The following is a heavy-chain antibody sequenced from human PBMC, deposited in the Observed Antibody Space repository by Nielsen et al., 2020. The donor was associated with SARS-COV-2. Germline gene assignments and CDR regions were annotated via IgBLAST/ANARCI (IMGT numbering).Heavy chain of an antibody. J-gene: IGHJ4*02. CDR2: ISSSSSYI. CDR1: GFTFSSYS. CDR3: ASRRGVGASY. Sequence: GESLKISCAASGFTFSSYSMNWVRQAPGKGLEWVSSISSSSSYIYYADSVKGRFTISRDNAKNTLYLQMNSLRAEDTAVYYCASRRGVGASYWGQGTLVTVSS. D-gene: IGHD1-26*01. V-gene: IGHV3-21*01.